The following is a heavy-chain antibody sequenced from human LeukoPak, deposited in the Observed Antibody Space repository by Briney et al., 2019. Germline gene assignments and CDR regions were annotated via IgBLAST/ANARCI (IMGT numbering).Heavy chain of an antibody. Sequence: GGSLRLSCAASGFTFSSYAMSWVRQAPGKGLEWVSAIGGSGGSTYYADSVKGRFTISRDNSKNTLYLQMNSLRAEDTAVYYCAKDGFNYYDSSATGYYFDYWGQGTLVTVSS. J-gene: IGHJ4*02. CDR2: IGGSGGST. CDR3: AKDGFNYYDSSATGYYFDY. D-gene: IGHD3-22*01. CDR1: GFTFSSYA. V-gene: IGHV3-23*01.